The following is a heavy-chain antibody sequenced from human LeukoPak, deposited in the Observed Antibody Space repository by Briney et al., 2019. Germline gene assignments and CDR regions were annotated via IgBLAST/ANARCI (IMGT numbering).Heavy chain of an antibody. Sequence: GGSLRLSCAASGFTFSSYAMHWVRQAPGKGLEYVSAISSNGGSTYYANSVKGRFTISRDNSKNTLYLQMGSLRAEDMAVYYCARGLVVVPAAIAYWGQGTLVTVPS. CDR1: GFTFSSYA. CDR3: ARGLVVVPAAIAY. J-gene: IGHJ4*02. CDR2: ISSNGGST. V-gene: IGHV3-64*01. D-gene: IGHD2-2*02.